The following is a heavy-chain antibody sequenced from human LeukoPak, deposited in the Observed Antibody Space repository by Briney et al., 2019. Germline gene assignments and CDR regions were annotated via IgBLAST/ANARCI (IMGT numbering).Heavy chain of an antibody. CDR2: IIPVFNTA. Sequence: ASVKVSCKASGGTFSSYAISWVRQAPGQGLEWMGGIIPVFNTADQAQKFQDRVTITADESTSTAYMELSSLRSEDTAVYYCARGKIVGATFSDYWGQGTLVTVSS. CDR3: ARGKIVGATFSDY. V-gene: IGHV1-69*13. D-gene: IGHD1-26*01. J-gene: IGHJ4*02. CDR1: GGTFSSYA.